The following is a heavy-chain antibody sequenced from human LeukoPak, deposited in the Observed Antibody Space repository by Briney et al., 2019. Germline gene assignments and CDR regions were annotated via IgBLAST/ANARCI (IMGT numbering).Heavy chain of an antibody. CDR3: ASPGYGSGSYQDY. CDR1: GDSITSSSYY. Sequence: SETLSLTCTVSGDSITSSSYYWGWIRQPPGKGLEWIGTMYYTGTIYYNPSLKSRVTISVDTSKNQFSLKLSSVTAADTAVYYCASPGYGSGSYQDYWGQGTLVTVSS. J-gene: IGHJ4*02. V-gene: IGHV4-39*07. CDR2: MYYTGTI. D-gene: IGHD3-10*01.